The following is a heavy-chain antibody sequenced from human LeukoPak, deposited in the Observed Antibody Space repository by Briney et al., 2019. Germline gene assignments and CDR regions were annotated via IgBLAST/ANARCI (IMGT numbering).Heavy chain of an antibody. D-gene: IGHD6-13*01. CDR1: GFTFNIYS. V-gene: IGHV3-30*04. CDR2: MSSDASSE. Sequence: HPGRSLRLSCAASGFTFNIYSMYWVRQAPGKGLEWVASMSSDASSEYYADSVKGRFTISRDNSKNMLYLQINSLRAEDTAVYHCARKKMAAAGKGASDYWGQGTLVTVSS. J-gene: IGHJ4*02. CDR3: ARKKMAAAGKGASDY.